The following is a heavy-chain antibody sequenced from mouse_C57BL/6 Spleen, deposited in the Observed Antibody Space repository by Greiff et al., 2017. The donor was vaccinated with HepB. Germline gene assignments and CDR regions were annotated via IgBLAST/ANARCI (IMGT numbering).Heavy chain of an antibody. CDR2: IYPGSGST. D-gene: IGHD2-2*01. CDR1: GYTFTSYW. Sequence: QVQLQQPGAELVKPGASVKMSCKASGYTFTSYWITWVKQRPGQGLEWIGDIYPGSGSTNYNEKFKSKATRTVDTSSSTAYMQLSSLTSEDSAVYYCARSSTMVTGVAYWGQGTLVTVSA. CDR3: ARSSTMVTGVAY. J-gene: IGHJ3*01. V-gene: IGHV1-55*01.